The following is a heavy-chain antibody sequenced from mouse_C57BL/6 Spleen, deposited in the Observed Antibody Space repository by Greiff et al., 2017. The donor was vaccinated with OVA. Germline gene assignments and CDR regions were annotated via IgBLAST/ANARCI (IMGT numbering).Heavy chain of an antibody. D-gene: IGHD1-1*01. CDR3: AAYYYGSSYVAGAMDY. J-gene: IGHJ4*01. V-gene: IGHV1-53*01. CDR1: GYTFTSSW. Sequence: QVQLQQPGTELVKPGASVKLSCKASGYTFTSSWMHWVKQRPGQGLEWIGNINPSNGGTNSNEKFKSKATLTVDKSSSTAYMQLSSLTSEDSAVYYGAAYYYGSSYVAGAMDYWGQGTSVTVSS. CDR2: INPSNGGT.